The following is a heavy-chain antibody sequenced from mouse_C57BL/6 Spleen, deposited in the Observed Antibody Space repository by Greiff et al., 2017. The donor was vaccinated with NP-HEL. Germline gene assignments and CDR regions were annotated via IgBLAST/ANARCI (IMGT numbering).Heavy chain of an antibody. Sequence: EVQLQQSGPELVKPGASVKIPCKASGYTFTDYNMDWVKQSHGKSLEWIGDINPNNGGTIYNQKFKGKATLTVDKSSSTAYMELRSLTSEDTAVYYCARTMDFAYWGQGTLVTVSA. CDR3: ARTMDFAY. V-gene: IGHV1-18*01. CDR1: GYTFTDYN. D-gene: IGHD2-3*01. J-gene: IGHJ3*01. CDR2: INPNNGGT.